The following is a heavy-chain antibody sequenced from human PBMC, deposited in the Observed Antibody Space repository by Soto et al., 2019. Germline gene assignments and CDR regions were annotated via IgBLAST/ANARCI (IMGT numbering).Heavy chain of an antibody. J-gene: IGHJ6*02. CDR1: GFTFSSYG. Sequence: GGSLRLSCAASGFTFSSYGMSWIRQAPGKGLEWVSYISSSGSTIYYADSVKGRFTISRDNAKNSLYLQMNSLRAEDTAVYYCARVQNYGHYIYYYGMDVWGQGTTVTVSS. D-gene: IGHD4-17*01. V-gene: IGHV3-11*01. CDR3: ARVQNYGHYIYYYGMDV. CDR2: ISSSGSTI.